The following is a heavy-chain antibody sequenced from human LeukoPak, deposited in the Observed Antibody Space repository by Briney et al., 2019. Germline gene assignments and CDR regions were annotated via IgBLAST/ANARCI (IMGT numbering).Heavy chain of an antibody. J-gene: IGHJ4*02. CDR1: GYTFTDYY. D-gene: IGHD6-19*01. Sequence: ASVKVSCKASGYTFTDYYMHWVRQAPGQGLEWMGWINPNSGGTNYAQKFQGRVTMTRDTSISTAYMELSRLRSDDTAVYYCARDLGDSSGWGSDYWGQGTLVTVSS. CDR2: INPNSGGT. V-gene: IGHV1-2*02. CDR3: ARDLGDSSGWGSDY.